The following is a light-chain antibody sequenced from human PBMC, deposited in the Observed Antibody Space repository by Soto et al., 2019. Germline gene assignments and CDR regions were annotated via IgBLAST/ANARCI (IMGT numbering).Light chain of an antibody. CDR1: QSISSW. CDR3: QQYNSYSYT. V-gene: IGKV1-5*01. Sequence: DIQMTQSPSTLSASVGDRVTITCRASQSISSWLAWYQQKPGKALKLLIYAASSLESGVPSRFSGSGSGKEFTLTISSLQPDDFATYYCQQYNSYSYTFGQGTKLEIK. J-gene: IGKJ2*01. CDR2: AAS.